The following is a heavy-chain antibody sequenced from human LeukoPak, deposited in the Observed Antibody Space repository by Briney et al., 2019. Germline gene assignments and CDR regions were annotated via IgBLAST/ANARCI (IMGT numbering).Heavy chain of an antibody. J-gene: IGHJ3*02. D-gene: IGHD6-13*01. CDR1: GGSISSSTYY. CDR3: ARHQGIKAAGKGFDN. V-gene: IGHV4-39*01. CDR2: INDSARS. Sequence: WETLSLTCTVSGGSISSSTYYWVWIRQPPGKGLEWIGSINDSARSYYNPSIKSRLTISVDTNKNQFSQKLSSVTAANTAVYYWARHQGIKAAGKGFDNWGQGTMVTVSS.